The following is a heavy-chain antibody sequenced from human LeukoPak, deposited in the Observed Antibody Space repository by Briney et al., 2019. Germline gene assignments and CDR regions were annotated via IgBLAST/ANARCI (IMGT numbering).Heavy chain of an antibody. V-gene: IGHV4-4*07. J-gene: IGHJ6*02. CDR3: AGTNSGGYIEF. CDR2: IYIRGNT. D-gene: IGHD6-19*01. CDR1: GGSISNYY. Sequence: PSETLSLTCTVSGGSISNYYWSWIRQAAGKGLEWIGRIYIRGNTDYNPSLKSRITLLVDTSKNQFSLKLTSVTAADTAVYYCAGTNSGGYIEFWGQGTTVTVSS.